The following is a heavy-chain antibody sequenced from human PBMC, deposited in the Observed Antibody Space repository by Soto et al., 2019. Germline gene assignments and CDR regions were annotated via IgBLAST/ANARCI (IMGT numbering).Heavy chain of an antibody. CDR1: GDSVSSNSAA. CDR3: ARSIPDILTGYYQIYYYYGMDV. Sequence: SQTLSLTCAISGDSVSSNSAAWNWIRQSPSRGLEWLGRTYYRSKWYNDYAVSVKSRITINPDTSKNQFSLQLNSVTPEDTAVYYCARSIPDILTGYYQIYYYYGMDVWGQGTTVTVSS. J-gene: IGHJ6*02. V-gene: IGHV6-1*01. CDR2: TYYRSKWYN. D-gene: IGHD3-9*01.